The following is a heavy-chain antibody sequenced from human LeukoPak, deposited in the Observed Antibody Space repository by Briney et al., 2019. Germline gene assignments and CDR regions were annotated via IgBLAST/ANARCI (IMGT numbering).Heavy chain of an antibody. J-gene: IGHJ6*03. V-gene: IGHV1-2*06. Sequence: ASVKVSCKASGYTFTDYYIHWVRQAPGQGLEWMGRINPKSGGTNYAQKFQGRVTMTRDTSISTAYMEVISLRSDDTAVYYCARDTGPIRYFDWTAYYYYYYMDVWGKGTTVTVSS. D-gene: IGHD3-9*01. CDR1: GYTFTDYY. CDR3: ARDTGPIRYFDWTAYYYYYYMDV. CDR2: INPKSGGT.